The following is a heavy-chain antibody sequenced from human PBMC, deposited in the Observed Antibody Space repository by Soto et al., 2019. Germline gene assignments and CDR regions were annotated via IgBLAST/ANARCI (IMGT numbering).Heavy chain of an antibody. CDR2: ISNSGDII. J-gene: IGHJ4*02. CDR3: ARRSVDTAMSFDY. CDR1: GFTLSDYY. D-gene: IGHD5-18*01. Sequence: GGSLRLSCAASGFTLSDYYMAWIRQAPGKGLEWVSYISNSGDIIYYADSVKGRFTISRDNAKKSLLLQMSSLRAEDTAVYYCARRSVDTAMSFDYWGQGTLVTVSS. V-gene: IGHV3-11*01.